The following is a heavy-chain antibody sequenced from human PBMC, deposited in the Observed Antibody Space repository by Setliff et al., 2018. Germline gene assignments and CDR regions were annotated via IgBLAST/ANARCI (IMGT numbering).Heavy chain of an antibody. CDR1: GGSISSSSYY. Sequence: SETLSLTCTVSGGSISSSSYYWGWIRQPPGKGLEWIGSIYYSGSTYYNPSLKSRVTISVDTSKNQFSLKLSSVTAADTAVYYCARDKRQYNFWSGYYGSWGNYFDYWGQ. D-gene: IGHD3-3*01. V-gene: IGHV4-39*07. J-gene: IGHJ4*02. CDR2: IYYSGST. CDR3: ARDKRQYNFWSGYYGSWGNYFDY.